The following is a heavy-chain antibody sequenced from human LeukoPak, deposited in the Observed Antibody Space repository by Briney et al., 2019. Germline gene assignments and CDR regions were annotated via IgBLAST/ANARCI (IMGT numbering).Heavy chain of an antibody. D-gene: IGHD3-22*01. CDR3: ASPKLEYYYDSSGYAFDI. Sequence: PSETLSLTCTVSGGSISSSSYYWGWIRQPPGKGLEWIGSIYYSGSTYYNPSLKSRVTISVDTSKNQFSLKLSSVTAADTAVYYCASPKLEYYYDSSGYAFDIWGQGTMVTVSS. CDR2: IYYSGST. V-gene: IGHV4-39*07. J-gene: IGHJ3*02. CDR1: GGSISSSSYY.